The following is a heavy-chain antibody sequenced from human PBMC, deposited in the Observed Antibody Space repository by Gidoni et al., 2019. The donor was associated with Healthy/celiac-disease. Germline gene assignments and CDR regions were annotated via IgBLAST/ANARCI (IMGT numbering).Heavy chain of an antibody. Sequence: EVQLVQSGAEVKKPGESLKISCKGSGYSFTSYWLGGVSQMPGKGLEWMGFIYPGDSDTRYSPSFQGQVTISADKSISTAYLQWSSLKASDTAMYYCARRGPDYIEYSSSFGWFDPWGQGTLVTVSS. CDR1: GYSFTSYW. CDR3: ARRGPDYIEYSSSFGWFDP. CDR2: IYPGDSDT. J-gene: IGHJ5*02. V-gene: IGHV5-51*03. D-gene: IGHD6-6*01.